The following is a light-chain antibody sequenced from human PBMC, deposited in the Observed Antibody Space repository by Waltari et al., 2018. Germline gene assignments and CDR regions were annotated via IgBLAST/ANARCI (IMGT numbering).Light chain of an antibody. CDR1: QGIGSS. V-gene: IGKV1-9*01. J-gene: IGKJ4*01. CDR3: QQFSIYPIT. CDR2: AAS. Sequence: DIQLTQSPSFLSASVGDRVTITCRASQGIGSSLTWYQLKAGKAPMLLIYAASTLQAGVPSRFSASGSGTDFILTISSVQPEDFAIYYCQQFSIYPITFGGGTK.